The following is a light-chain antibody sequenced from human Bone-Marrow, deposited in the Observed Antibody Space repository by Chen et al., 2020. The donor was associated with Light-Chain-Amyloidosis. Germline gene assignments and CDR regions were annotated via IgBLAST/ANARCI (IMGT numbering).Light chain of an antibody. V-gene: IGLV2-11*01. CDR2: DVN. CDR3: QSYQGSSQGV. J-gene: IGLJ3*02. Sequence: QSALTQPRSVSGSPGQSVTISCTGTSSDVGAYNYVSWYQQHPDKAPELILYDVNKRPSGVPDRFSGSIDRSSNSASLTISGLKTEDEADYYCQSYQGSSQGVFGGGTKLTVL. CDR1: SSDVGAYNY.